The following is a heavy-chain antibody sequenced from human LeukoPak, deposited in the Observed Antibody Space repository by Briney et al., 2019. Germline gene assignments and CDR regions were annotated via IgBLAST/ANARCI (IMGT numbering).Heavy chain of an antibody. V-gene: IGHV4-59*01. Sequence: SSETLSLICTVSGGSISSYYWSWIRQPPGKGLEWIGYIYYSGSTNYNPSLKSRVTISVDTSKNQFSLKLSSVTAADTAVYYCARGSLGYYDSSGYYYYFDYWGRGTLVTVSS. CDR2: IYYSGST. J-gene: IGHJ4*02. CDR1: GGSISSYY. D-gene: IGHD3-22*01. CDR3: ARGSLGYYDSSGYYYYFDY.